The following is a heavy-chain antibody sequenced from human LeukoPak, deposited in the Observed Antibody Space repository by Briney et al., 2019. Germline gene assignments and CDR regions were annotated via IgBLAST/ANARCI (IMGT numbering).Heavy chain of an antibody. J-gene: IGHJ4*02. V-gene: IGHV1-46*01. CDR1: GYTFTSYY. CDR2: IYPRDGST. CDR3: ARDPEGFDY. Sequence: VSVKVSCKASGYTFTSYYIHWVRQAPGQGLEWMGMIYPRDGSTSYAQTFQGRVTVTRDTSTSTVHMELSGLRSEDTAVYYCARDPEGFDYWGQGTLVTVSS.